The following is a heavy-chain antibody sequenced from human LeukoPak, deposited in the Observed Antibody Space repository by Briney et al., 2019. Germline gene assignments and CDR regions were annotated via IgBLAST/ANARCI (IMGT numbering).Heavy chain of an antibody. CDR1: GGSVSSFY. Sequence: PSETLSLTCTVSGGSVSSFYWSWIRRSPGKGLEWIGYIYYNGSTRYNPSLKSRVTISVDTSRNQFSLKLSSVTAADTAVYYCASVYGDPHSDSWGQGTLVPVSS. CDR3: ASVYGDPHSDS. V-gene: IGHV4-59*02. D-gene: IGHD4-17*01. J-gene: IGHJ4*02. CDR2: IYYNGST.